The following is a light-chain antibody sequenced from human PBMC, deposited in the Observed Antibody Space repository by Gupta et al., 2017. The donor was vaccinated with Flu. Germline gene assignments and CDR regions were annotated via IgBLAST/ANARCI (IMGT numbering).Light chain of an antibody. CDR3: QQYNNWPIT. Sequence: EILITQSPATLSVSPGERATLSCRASQSVSSNLAWYQQKPGQAPRLLIYGASNRATGIPARFSGSGSGTEFTLTISSLQSEDFAVYYCQQYNNWPITFGQGTQVEIK. J-gene: IGKJ5*01. V-gene: IGKV3D-15*01. CDR2: GAS. CDR1: QSVSSN.